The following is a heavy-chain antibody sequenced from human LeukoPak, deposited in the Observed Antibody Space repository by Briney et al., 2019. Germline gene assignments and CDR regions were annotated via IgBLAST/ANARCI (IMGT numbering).Heavy chain of an antibody. D-gene: IGHD4-23*01. J-gene: IGHJ4*02. Sequence: GGSLRLSCAASGFTFSSYAMHWVRQAPGKGLEWVAVISYDGSNKYYADSVKGRFTISRDNSKNTLYPQMNSLRAEDTAVYYCAREDYGGNSVWGNFDYWGQGTLVTVSS. CDR3: AREDYGGNSVWGNFDY. V-gene: IGHV3-30-3*01. CDR2: ISYDGSNK. CDR1: GFTFSSYA.